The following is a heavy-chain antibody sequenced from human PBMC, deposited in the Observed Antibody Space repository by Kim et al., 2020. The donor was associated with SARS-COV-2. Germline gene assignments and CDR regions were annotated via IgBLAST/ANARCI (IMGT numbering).Heavy chain of an antibody. J-gene: IGHJ4*02. CDR2: IYSADSK. V-gene: IGHV3-66*01. CDR3: ATLSRRSATSFDF. D-gene: IGHD3-16*02. CDR1: GFTFSRNY. Sequence: GGSLRLSCAASGFTFSRNYMSWVRQAPGKGLEWVSAIYSADSKYYADSVKGRFTISRDNSQNTVSLLMNSLRVEDTAVYYCATLSRRSATSFDFWGQGAL.